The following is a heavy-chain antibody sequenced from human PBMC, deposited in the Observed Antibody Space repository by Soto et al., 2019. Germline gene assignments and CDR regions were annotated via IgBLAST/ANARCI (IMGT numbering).Heavy chain of an antibody. Sequence: SETLSLTCTGSGGSIRSINNHFSNHYCSWIRLSPGKGLEWIGYISNIGFTRYNPSLKSRVSISVDTSKNQFSLKLTSVTAADTAVYYCTTQGFGGLHGLVDVWGQGTTVTVS. V-gene: IGHV4-59*08. J-gene: IGHJ6*02. CDR1: GGSIRSINNHFSNHY. CDR2: ISNIGFT. D-gene: IGHD3-10*01. CDR3: TTQGFGGLHGLVDV.